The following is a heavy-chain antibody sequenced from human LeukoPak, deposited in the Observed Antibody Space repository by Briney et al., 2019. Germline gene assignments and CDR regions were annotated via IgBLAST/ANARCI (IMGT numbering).Heavy chain of an antibody. J-gene: IGHJ4*02. CDR1: GGSISSGGYS. V-gene: IGHV4-30-2*01. CDR2: IYHSGST. CDR3: ARHLRGYCSGGFCFPRYYFDS. Sequence: HPSQTLSLTCAVSGGSISSGGYSWSWIRQPPGKGLEWIGYIYHSGSTYYNPSLKSRVTISVDTSKNQFSLKLTSVTAADTAVYFCARHLRGYCSGGFCFPRYYFDSWGQGTLVTVSS. D-gene: IGHD2-15*01.